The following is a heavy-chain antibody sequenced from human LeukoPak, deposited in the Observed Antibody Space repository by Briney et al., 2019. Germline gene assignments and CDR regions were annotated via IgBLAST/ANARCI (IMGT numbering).Heavy chain of an antibody. J-gene: IGHJ4*02. CDR3: AKGVSGNSFYLDY. Sequence: GGSLRLSCAASGFNFSTDGIHWVRQAPGKRPEWVANINFDGSAKYYADSLKGRFTISRDNSKNTLYLEMNSLRVEDTAVYYCAKGVSGNSFYLDYWGQGTLVTVSS. CDR2: INFDGSAK. D-gene: IGHD1-20*01. CDR1: GFNFSTDG. V-gene: IGHV3-30*02.